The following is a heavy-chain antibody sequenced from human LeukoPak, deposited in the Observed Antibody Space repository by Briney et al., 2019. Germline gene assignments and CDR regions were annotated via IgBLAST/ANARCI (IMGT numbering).Heavy chain of an antibody. CDR1: GYSFTTYW. V-gene: IGHV5-51*01. Sequence: GESLKISCKGSGYSFTTYWIGWVRQMPGKGLEWMGIIFPDDSDTRYSPSFQGQVTISADKSISTAYPQWSSLKASDTAMYYCARLRMVRGPHYYMDVWGKGTTVTVSS. CDR2: IFPDDSDT. CDR3: ARLRMVRGPHYYMDV. J-gene: IGHJ6*03. D-gene: IGHD3-10*01.